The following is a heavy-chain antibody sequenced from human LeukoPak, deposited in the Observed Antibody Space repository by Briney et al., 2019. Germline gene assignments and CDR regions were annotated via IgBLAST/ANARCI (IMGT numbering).Heavy chain of an antibody. CDR3: ARAGIHPGHFDY. V-gene: IGHV1-46*01. CDR2: TNPSGGST. J-gene: IGHJ4*02. Sequence: ASVKVSCKASGYTFTSYYMHWVRQAPGQGLEWMGITNPSGGSTSYAQKFQGRVTMTRDTSTSTVYMELSSLRSEDTAVYYCARAGIHPGHFDYWGQGTLVTVSS. D-gene: IGHD3-10*01. CDR1: GYTFTSYY.